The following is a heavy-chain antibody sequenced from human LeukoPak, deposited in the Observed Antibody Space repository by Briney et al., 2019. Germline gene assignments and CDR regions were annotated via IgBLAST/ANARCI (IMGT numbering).Heavy chain of an antibody. D-gene: IGHD4/OR15-4a*01. CDR1: GGSISSDDYS. J-gene: IGHJ4*02. CDR3: ARDFAEGDYGKFDY. V-gene: IGHV4-30-4*08. CDR2: IFYSGST. Sequence: SETLSLTCTVSGGSISSDDYSWSWIRQPPGKGLEWIGHIFYSGSTYYNPSLRSRLTISADTSKNQFSLKLSSVTAADTAVYYCARDFAEGDYGKFDYWGQGTLVTVSS.